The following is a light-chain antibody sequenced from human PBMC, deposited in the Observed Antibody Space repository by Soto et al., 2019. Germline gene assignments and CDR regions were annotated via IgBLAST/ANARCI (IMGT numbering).Light chain of an antibody. CDR3: QQYGDSPPVT. CDR2: GAS. Sequence: EVVLTQSPGTLSLSLGERATLSCWASQTISSSYLAWYQQRPGQAPRLLIYGASSRAPGIPDGFSGSGSGTDFTLSISRLEPEDFAVYYCQQYGDSPPVTFGGGTKVQIK. V-gene: IGKV3-20*01. J-gene: IGKJ4*01. CDR1: QTISSSY.